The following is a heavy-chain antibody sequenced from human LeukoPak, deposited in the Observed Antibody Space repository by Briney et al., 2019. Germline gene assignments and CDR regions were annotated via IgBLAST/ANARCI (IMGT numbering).Heavy chain of an antibody. V-gene: IGHV3-11*01. J-gene: IGHJ4*02. CDR3: AKDLGYSSSRRLGEIDY. CDR2: ISSSGSNI. Sequence: GGSLRLSCAASGFTFSDYYMSWIRQAPGKGLEGVSYISSSGSNIYYADSVKGRFTISRDNSKNTLYLQMNSLRAEDTAVYYCAKDLGYSSSRRLGEIDYWGQGTLVTVSS. CDR1: GFTFSDYY. D-gene: IGHD6-6*01.